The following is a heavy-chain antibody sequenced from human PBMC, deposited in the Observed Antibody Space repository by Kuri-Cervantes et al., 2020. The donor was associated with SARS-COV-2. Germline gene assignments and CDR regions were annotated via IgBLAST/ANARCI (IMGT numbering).Heavy chain of an antibody. D-gene: IGHD2-2*01. Sequence: SCTVSGDSISSDGLFWTWIRQPPGKGLEWIGYIYSSGTSHYNPSLKSRVTISVDTSKNKFSLNLSSVTAADTAVYYCARDTRLGCSGTSCYSFFDYWGQGTLVTVSS. CDR2: IYSSGTS. CDR1: GDSISSDGLF. J-gene: IGHJ4*02. V-gene: IGHV4-31*02. CDR3: ARDTRLGCSGTSCYSFFDY.